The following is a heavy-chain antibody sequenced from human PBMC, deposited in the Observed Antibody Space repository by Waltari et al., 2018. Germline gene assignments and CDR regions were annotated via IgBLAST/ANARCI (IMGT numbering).Heavy chain of an antibody. CDR3: ARGGGGDWEWFDP. V-gene: IGHV4-59*01. CDR2: IYYTGST. CDR1: GGSICGFY. J-gene: IGHJ5*02. D-gene: IGHD2-21*02. Sequence: QVQLQESGTSLLKPSETLSLICTIFGGSICGFYWSWVRQPPGKGLDWIGYIYYTGSTNFNPSLKSRVTMSVDTSKNQFSLKLSSVTAADTAFYYCARGGGGDWEWFDPWGQGTLVTVSS.